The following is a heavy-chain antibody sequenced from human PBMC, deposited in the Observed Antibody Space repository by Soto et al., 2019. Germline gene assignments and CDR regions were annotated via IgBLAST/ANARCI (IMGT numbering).Heavy chain of an antibody. CDR2: INPRGASA. Sequence: ASVKVSCKASGYAFSNFYVHWVRQAPGQGLEWVGVINPRGASARYAQRFQARVTMTRDTPTSTVFMELSRLRSDDTAMYYCARDVDKYTGRDPSGPGYWGQGTMVTVSS. V-gene: IGHV1-46*01. D-gene: IGHD1-26*01. CDR1: GYAFSNFY. J-gene: IGHJ4*02. CDR3: ARDVDKYTGRDPSGPGY.